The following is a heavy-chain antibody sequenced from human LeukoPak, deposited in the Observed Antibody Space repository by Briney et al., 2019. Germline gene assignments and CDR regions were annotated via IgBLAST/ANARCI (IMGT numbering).Heavy chain of an antibody. CDR3: ARAPIPYDRSRTDYRFDP. CDR1: GGSISSYY. CDR2: ISYSGST. D-gene: IGHD3-16*01. J-gene: IGHJ5*02. Sequence: SETLSLTCSVSGGSISSYYWSWIRQPPGKGLEWIGYISYSGSTNYNPSLKSRVTISLDTSKSQFSLKLTSVTAADTATYYCARAPIPYDRSRTDYRFDPWGQGTLVTVVS. V-gene: IGHV4-59*01.